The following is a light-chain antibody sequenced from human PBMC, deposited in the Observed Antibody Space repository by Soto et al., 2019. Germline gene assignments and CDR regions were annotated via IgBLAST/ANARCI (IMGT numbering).Light chain of an antibody. CDR2: KAS. J-gene: IGKJ2*01. V-gene: IGKV1-5*03. CDR1: QSISTY. CDR3: QLYYDYSPYT. Sequence: DIQMTQFPSTLSASIGDRVTITCRASQSISTYLAWYQQKPGKAPKLLIYKASSLETGVPSRFSGSGSGTEFPLTVCSLRPDDFATYYCQLYYDYSPYTFGQGTRLEIK.